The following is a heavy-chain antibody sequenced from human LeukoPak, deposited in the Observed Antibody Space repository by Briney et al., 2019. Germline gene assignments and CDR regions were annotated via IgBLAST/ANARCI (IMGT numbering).Heavy chain of an antibody. J-gene: IGHJ6*03. CDR1: GGTFSSYS. CDR3: ARVDRYHYYLDV. Sequence: GSSVKVSCKASGGTFSSYSITWVRQAPGQGLEWMGGIMPLFNTASYAQQFQGRVTITTDESTSTAYMELEDTAMYYCARVDRYHYYLDVWGKGTTVTVSS. CDR2: IMPLFNTA. V-gene: IGHV1-69*05.